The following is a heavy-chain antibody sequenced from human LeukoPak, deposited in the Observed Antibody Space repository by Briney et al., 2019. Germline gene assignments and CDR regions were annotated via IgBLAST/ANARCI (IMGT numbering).Heavy chain of an antibody. D-gene: IGHD3-22*01. CDR2: ISSSSSTI. J-gene: IGHJ4*02. V-gene: IGHV3-48*01. CDR3: AKQRGGTYYDSSGYYDY. CDR1: GFTFSSYS. Sequence: PGGSLRLSCAASGFTFSSYSMNWVRQAPGKGLEWVSYISSSSSTIYYEDSVKGRFTISRDNSKNTLYLQMNSLRAEDTAIYYCAKQRGGTYYDSSGYYDYWGQGTLVTVSS.